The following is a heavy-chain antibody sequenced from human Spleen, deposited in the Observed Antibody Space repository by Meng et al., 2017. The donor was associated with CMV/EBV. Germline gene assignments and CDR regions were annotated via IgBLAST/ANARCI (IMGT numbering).Heavy chain of an antibody. CDR2: IIPILGIA. J-gene: IGHJ3*02. Sequence: TFSSYANGWVRQAPGQGLEWMGGIIPILGIANYAQKFQGRVTITADKSTSTAYMELSSLRPEDTAVYYCARGYCSSTSCYVPDAFGIWGQGTMVTVSS. CDR3: ARGYCSSTSCYVPDAFGI. CDR1: TFSSYA. D-gene: IGHD2-2*01. V-gene: IGHV1-69*10.